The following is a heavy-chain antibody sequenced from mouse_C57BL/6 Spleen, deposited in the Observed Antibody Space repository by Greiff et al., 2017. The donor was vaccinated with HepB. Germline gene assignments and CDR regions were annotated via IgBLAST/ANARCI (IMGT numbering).Heavy chain of an antibody. Sequence: VQLQQSGPGLVQPSQSLSITCTVSGFSLTSYGVHWVRQSPGKGLEWLGVIWSGGSTDYNAAFISRLSISKDNSKSQVFFKMNSLQADDTAIYYCAGPLQEYFDVWGTGTTVTVSS. CDR1: GFSLTSYG. CDR2: IWSGGST. CDR3: AGPLQEYFDV. J-gene: IGHJ1*03. V-gene: IGHV2-2*01.